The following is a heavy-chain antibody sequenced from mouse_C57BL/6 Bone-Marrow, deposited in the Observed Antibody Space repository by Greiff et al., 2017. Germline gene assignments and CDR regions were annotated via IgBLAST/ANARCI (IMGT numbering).Heavy chain of an antibody. J-gene: IGHJ2*01. CDR3: ARRGYYCSHYD. D-gene: IGHD1-1*01. Sequence: VQLQQSGAELVKPGASVKLSCKASGYTFTSYWMHWVKQRPGQGLEWIGMIHPNSGSTNYNEKFKSKATLTVDKSSSTAYMQLSSPTSEDSAVDYCARRGYYCSHYDWGQGTTLTVSS. CDR1: GYTFTSYW. V-gene: IGHV1-64*01. CDR2: IHPNSGST.